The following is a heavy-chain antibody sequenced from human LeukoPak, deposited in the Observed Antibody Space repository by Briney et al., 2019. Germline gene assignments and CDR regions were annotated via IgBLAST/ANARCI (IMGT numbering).Heavy chain of an antibody. CDR1: GYTFTSYG. D-gene: IGHD3-22*01. CDR3: AKGFYYDSSGYYATFDS. V-gene: IGHV1-18*01. J-gene: IGHJ4*02. Sequence: ASVKVSCKASGYTFTSYGISWVRQAPGQGLEWMGWISAYNGNTNYAQKLQGRVTMTTDTSTSTAYMELSSLRSEDTAVYYCAKGFYYDSSGYYATFDSWGQGTLVTVSS. CDR2: ISAYNGNT.